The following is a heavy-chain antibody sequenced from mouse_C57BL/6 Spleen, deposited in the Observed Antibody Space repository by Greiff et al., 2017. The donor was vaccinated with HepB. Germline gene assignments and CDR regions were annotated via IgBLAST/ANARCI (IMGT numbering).Heavy chain of an antibody. D-gene: IGHD4-1*02. V-gene: IGHV5-15*04. CDR3: ARRNWDEGFAY. CDR1: GFTFSDYG. Sequence: DVKLVESGGGLVQPGGSLKLSCAASGFTFSDYGMAWVRQAPRKGPEWVAFISNLAYSIYYADTVTGRFTIPRENAKNPLYLEMSSLRSEDTAMYYCARRNWDEGFAYWGQGTLVTVSA. J-gene: IGHJ3*01. CDR2: ISNLAYSI.